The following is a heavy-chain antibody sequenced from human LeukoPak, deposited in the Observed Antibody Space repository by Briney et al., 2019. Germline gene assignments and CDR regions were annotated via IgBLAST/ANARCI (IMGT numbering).Heavy chain of an antibody. J-gene: IGHJ4*02. CDR3: AKDGHYYDSSGYSAEFGY. V-gene: IGHV3-30*18. D-gene: IGHD3-22*01. CDR1: GFTFSSYG. Sequence: PGRSLRLSCAASGFTFSSYGMHWVRQAPGKGLEWVAVISYDRSNKYYADSVKGRFTISRDNSKNTLYLQMNSLRAEDTAVYYCAKDGHYYDSSGYSAEFGYWGQGTLVTVSS. CDR2: ISYDRSNK.